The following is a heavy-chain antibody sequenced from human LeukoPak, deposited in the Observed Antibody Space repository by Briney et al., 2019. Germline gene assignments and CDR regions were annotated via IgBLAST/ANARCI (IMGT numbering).Heavy chain of an antibody. Sequence: GGSLRLSCAASGFTFNSYAIHWVRQAPGKGLEWVAVISYDGSNKYYAESVKGRFTISRDNSKNTLYLQMNSLRAEDTAVYYCARAQLWFNFDYWGQGTLVTVSS. J-gene: IGHJ4*02. CDR1: GFTFNSYA. CDR2: ISYDGSNK. D-gene: IGHD5-18*01. CDR3: ARAQLWFNFDY. V-gene: IGHV3-30*14.